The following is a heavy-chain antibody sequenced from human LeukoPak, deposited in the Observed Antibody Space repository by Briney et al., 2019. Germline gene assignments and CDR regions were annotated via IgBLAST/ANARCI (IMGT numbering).Heavy chain of an antibody. J-gene: IGHJ6*03. V-gene: IGHV3-74*01. Sequence: GGSLRLSCAASGFTFSNYWMHWVRQAPGKGLVWVSRINNEGRGTSYADSVRGRFTISRDNARNTLFLQMNTLRAEDTAVYYCARGKATPTAGRRPAHQNYYMGVWGKETTVTVSS. D-gene: IGHD1-1*01. CDR2: INNEGRGT. CDR3: ARGKATPTAGRRPAHQNYYMGV. CDR1: GFTFSNYW.